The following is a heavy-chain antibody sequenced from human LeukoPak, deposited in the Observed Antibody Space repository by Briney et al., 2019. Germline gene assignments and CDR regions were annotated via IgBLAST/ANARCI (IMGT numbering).Heavy chain of an antibody. D-gene: IGHD6-13*01. J-gene: IGHJ4*02. Sequence: SETLSLTCTVSGGSISSGDYYWSWIRQPPGKGLEWIGYIYYSGSTYYNPSLKGRVTISVDTSKNQFSLKLSSVTAADTAVYYCARVHSSSWYYFDYWGQGTLVTVSS. CDR1: GGSISSGDYY. V-gene: IGHV4-30-4*08. CDR2: IYYSGST. CDR3: ARVHSSSWYYFDY.